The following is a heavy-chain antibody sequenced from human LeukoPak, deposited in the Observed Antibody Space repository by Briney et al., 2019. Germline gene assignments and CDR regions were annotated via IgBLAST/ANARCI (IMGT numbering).Heavy chain of an antibody. J-gene: IGHJ4*02. CDR2: IIPILGIA. CDR1: GGTFSSYA. D-gene: IGHD1-26*01. Sequence: SVKVSCKASGGTFSSYAIGWVRQAPGQGLEWMGRIIPILGIANYAQKFQGRVTITADKSTSTAYMELSSLRSEDTAVYYCARGLVGGENRDYWGQGTLVTVSS. CDR3: ARGLVGGENRDY. V-gene: IGHV1-69*04.